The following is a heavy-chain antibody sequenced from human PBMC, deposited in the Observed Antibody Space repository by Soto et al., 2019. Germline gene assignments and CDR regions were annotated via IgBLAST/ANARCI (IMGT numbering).Heavy chain of an antibody. CDR3: ARGGCSSTSCYVWSSWFDP. CDR2: INPNSGGT. CDR1: GYTFTGYY. J-gene: IGHJ5*02. V-gene: IGHV1-2*04. D-gene: IGHD2-2*01. Sequence: ASVKVSCKASGYTFTGYYMHWVRQAPGQGLEWMGWINPNSGGTNYAQKFQGWVTMTRDTSISTAYMELSRLRSDDTAVYYCARGGCSSTSCYVWSSWFDPWAREPWSPSPQ.